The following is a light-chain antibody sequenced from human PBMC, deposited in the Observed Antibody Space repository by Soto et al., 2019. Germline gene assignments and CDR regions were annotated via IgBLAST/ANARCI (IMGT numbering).Light chain of an antibody. CDR1: QGISSY. Sequence: DIQLTQSPSVLSASVGDRVTITCRASQGISSYLAWYQQKPGKAPKLLIYAASTLQSGVPSRFSGSGSGTEFTLTISSLQPEDFATYYCQQSSSTPPFTFGPGTKVDIK. V-gene: IGKV1-9*01. CDR3: QQSSSTPPFT. J-gene: IGKJ3*01. CDR2: AAS.